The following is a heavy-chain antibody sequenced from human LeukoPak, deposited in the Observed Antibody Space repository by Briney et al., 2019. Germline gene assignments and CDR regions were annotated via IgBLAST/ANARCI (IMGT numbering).Heavy chain of an antibody. V-gene: IGHV3-30*02. CDR3: AKGSKTVLFTRDHYIDV. CDR1: GFTFSSYG. D-gene: IGHD3-16*01. J-gene: IGHJ6*03. CDR2: IRHDGSNK. Sequence: GGSLRLSCAASGFTFSSYGIHWVRQAPGKGLEWVAFIRHDGSNKYYADSVKGRFTISRDNSKSTLYLQMNSLRAEDTAVNYCAKGSKTVLFTRDHYIDVWGKGTTVTISS.